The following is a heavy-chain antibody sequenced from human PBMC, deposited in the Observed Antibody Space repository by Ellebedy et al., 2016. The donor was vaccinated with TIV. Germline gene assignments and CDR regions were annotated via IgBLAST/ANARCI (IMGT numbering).Heavy chain of an antibody. CDR3: AATGPTDY. J-gene: IGHJ4*02. Sequence: SETLSLTCTVSGGSVSSSDYFCSWIRQPPGKGLEWIGYIYRSKITNYNPSLKSRVTISVDTSKNQFSLKLTSVTAADTAVYYCAATGPTDYWGQGTLVTVSS. CDR2: IYRSKIT. CDR1: GGSVSSSDYF. V-gene: IGHV4-61*08. D-gene: IGHD1-7*01.